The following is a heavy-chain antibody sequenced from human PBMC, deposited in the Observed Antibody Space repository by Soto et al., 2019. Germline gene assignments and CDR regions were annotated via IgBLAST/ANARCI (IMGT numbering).Heavy chain of an antibody. CDR1: VSSIIGFD. CDR3: VRDGTKTLREWFEP. J-gene: IGHJ5*02. D-gene: IGHD1-1*01. Sequence: SDTLSLTCTFSVSSIIGFDWSLILKSAGKGLEWIGRIYATGTNDYNPSLKSRVMMSVDTSKKQFSLKLRSVTAAYTDVYYCVRDGTKTLREWFEPRGQRISVTVSS. CDR2: IYATGTN. V-gene: IGHV4-4*07.